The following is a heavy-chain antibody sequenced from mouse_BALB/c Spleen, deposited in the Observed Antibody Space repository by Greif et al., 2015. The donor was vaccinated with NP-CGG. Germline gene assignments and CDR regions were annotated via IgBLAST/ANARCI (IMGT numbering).Heavy chain of an antibody. CDR1: GFNIKDTY. V-gene: IGHV14-3*02. CDR2: IDPANGNT. Sequence: EVKLMESGAELVKPGASVKLSCTASGFNIKDTYMHWVKQRPEQGLEWIGRIDPANGNTKYDKKFQGKATITADTSSNTAYLQLSILTSEDTAVYYCARKLGRGLYFDYWVQGTTLTVSS. CDR3: ARKLGRGLYFDY. D-gene: IGHD4-1*01. J-gene: IGHJ2*01.